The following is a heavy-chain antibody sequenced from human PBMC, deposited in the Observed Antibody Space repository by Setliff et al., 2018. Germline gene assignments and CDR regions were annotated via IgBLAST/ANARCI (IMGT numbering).Heavy chain of an antibody. D-gene: IGHD3-10*01. J-gene: IGHJ4*02. V-gene: IGHV3-7*01. CDR1: GFTFSTYW. Sequence: PGGSLRLSCAASGFTFSTYWMSWVRQAQGKGLEWVANINQYGSEKYYVDSVKGRFTISRDNAKKSLDLQMNSVRVDDTAVYYCARPGRSNYWDSFDYWGQGILVTVSS. CDR3: ARPGRSNYWDSFDY. CDR2: INQYGSEK.